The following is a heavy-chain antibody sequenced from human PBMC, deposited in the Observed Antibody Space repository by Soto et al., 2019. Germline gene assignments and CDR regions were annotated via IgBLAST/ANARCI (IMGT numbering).Heavy chain of an antibody. V-gene: IGHV3-23*01. Sequence: EVQLLESGGGLVQPGGSLSLSCAASGFTFSGYAMSWVRKAPGKGLEWVSAISGSAGNTYYADSVEGRFTISRDNPKNTLYLQMNSLRAEDTALYYCAKLYSTTWYLFDSWGQGTLVTVSS. D-gene: IGHD6-13*01. CDR2: ISGSAGNT. CDR1: GFTFSGYA. J-gene: IGHJ4*02. CDR3: AKLYSTTWYLFDS.